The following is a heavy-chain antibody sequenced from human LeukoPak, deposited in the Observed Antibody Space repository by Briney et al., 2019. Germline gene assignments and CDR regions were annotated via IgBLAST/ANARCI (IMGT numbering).Heavy chain of an antibody. CDR2: IHTRGTL. CDR3: ARESTTVGAIGAFDI. CDR1: GGSFSTYQ. Sequence: SETLSLTCTVSGGSFSTYQWTWLRQPAGRGLEWIGRIHTRGTLNYNPSIQSRVTMSIDTAKHQFSLKLSSVTAADTAVYYCARESTTVGAIGAFDIWGQGTMVAVSS. V-gene: IGHV4-4*07. J-gene: IGHJ3*02. D-gene: IGHD1-26*01.